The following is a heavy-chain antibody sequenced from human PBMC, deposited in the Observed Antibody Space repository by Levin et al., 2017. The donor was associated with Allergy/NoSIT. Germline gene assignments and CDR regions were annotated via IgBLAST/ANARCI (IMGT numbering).Heavy chain of an antibody. D-gene: IGHD3-3*01. CDR1: GGSISSYY. V-gene: IGHV4-59*01. Sequence: SETLSLTCTVSGGSISSYYWSWIRQPPGKGLEWIGYIYYSGSTNYNPSLKSRVTISVDTSKNQFSLKLSSVTAADTAVYYCAILTYDFWSGYPSSWGQGTLVTVSS. CDR2: IYYSGST. CDR3: AILTYDFWSGYPSS. J-gene: IGHJ4*02.